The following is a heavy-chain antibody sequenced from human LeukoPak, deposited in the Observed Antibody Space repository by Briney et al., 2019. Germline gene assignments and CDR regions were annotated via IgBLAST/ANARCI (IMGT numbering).Heavy chain of an antibody. Sequence: GGSLRLSCAASGFTFRSYGMHWVRQARGKGLEWVAFIRYDGSNKYNADSVNGQFTISRDNSKNTLYLQMNSPRAEDTAVYYCARDIAVNFGFYWGQGTLVTVSS. V-gene: IGHV3-30*02. CDR2: IRYDGSNK. CDR1: GFTFRSYG. J-gene: IGHJ4*02. D-gene: IGHD5-12*01. CDR3: ARDIAVNFGFY.